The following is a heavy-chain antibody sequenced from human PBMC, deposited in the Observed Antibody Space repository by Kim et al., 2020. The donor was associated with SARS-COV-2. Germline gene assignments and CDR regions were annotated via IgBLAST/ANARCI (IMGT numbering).Heavy chain of an antibody. CDR1: GGSVSSGSYY. D-gene: IGHD3-10*01. Sequence: SETLSLTCTVSGGSVSSGSYYWSWIRQPPGKGLEWIGYIYYSGSTNYNPSLKSRVTISVDTSKNQFSLKLSSVTAADTAVYYCAREVLASLVDYYGSGDGMDVWGQGTTVTVSS. J-gene: IGHJ6*02. CDR3: AREVLASLVDYYGSGDGMDV. V-gene: IGHV4-61*01. CDR2: IYYSGST.